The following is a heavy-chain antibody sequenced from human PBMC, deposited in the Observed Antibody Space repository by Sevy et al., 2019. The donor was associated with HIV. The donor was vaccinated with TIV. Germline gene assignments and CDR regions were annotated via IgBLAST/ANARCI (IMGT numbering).Heavy chain of an antibody. CDR2: ISFDATNK. V-gene: IGHV3-30-3*01. J-gene: IGHJ1*01. Sequence: GGSLRLSCAASGFTFNRYSMHWVRQAPGKGLEWVATISFDATNKHYPDSVKGRFTISRDNFQNSPFLQMDSLRPEDTAVYYSALDRLSSDVAESFQNWGQGTLVTVSS. D-gene: IGHD1-26*01. CDR1: GFTFNRYS. CDR3: ALDRLSSDVAESFQN.